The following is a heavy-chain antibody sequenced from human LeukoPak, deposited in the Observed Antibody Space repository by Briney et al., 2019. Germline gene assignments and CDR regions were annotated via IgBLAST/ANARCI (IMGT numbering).Heavy chain of an antibody. Sequence: GGFLRLSCAASGFTFSSYSMNWARQAPGKGLEWVSSISSSSSYIYYADSVKGRFTISRDNAKNSLYLQMNSLRAEDTAVYYXXRDPTSXGWYVDQGGYFDYWGQGTLVTVSS. CDR2: ISSSSSYI. D-gene: IGHD6-19*01. V-gene: IGHV3-21*01. J-gene: IGHJ4*02. CDR1: GFTFSSYS. CDR3: XRDPTSXGWYVDQGGYFDY.